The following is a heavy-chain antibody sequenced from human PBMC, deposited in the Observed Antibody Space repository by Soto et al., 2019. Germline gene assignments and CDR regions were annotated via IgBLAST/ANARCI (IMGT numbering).Heavy chain of an antibody. CDR2: IISFNART. J-gene: IGHJ4*02. CDR1: VGPFSSYT. CDR3: ARDEGADDCIGGDF. D-gene: IGHD2-21*02. Sequence: QVQLVQSGAEVKKPGSSVKVSCKASVGPFSSYTFSWVRQAPGQGLEWMGRIISFNARTDYAQKLQGRVTITADRSTSTTCMEMSSLRSEDTSRYYCARDEGADDCIGGDFWGQGTLVIVSS. V-gene: IGHV1-69*08.